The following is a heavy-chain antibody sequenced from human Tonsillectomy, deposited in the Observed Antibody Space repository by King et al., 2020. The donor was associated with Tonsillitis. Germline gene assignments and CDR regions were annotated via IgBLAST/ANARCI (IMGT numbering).Heavy chain of an antibody. CDR1: GFTFSDYY. CDR3: ARGRIAAAGTGDYMDV. CDR2: ISSSSSYT. V-gene: IGHV3-11*05. J-gene: IGHJ6*03. Sequence: HVQLVESGGGLVKPGGSLRLSCAASGFTFSDYYMNWIRQAPGKGLEWVSYISSSSSYTNYADSVKGRFTISRDNAKNSLYLQMNSLRAEDTAVYYCARGRIAAAGTGDYMDVWGKGTTVTVSS. D-gene: IGHD6-13*01.